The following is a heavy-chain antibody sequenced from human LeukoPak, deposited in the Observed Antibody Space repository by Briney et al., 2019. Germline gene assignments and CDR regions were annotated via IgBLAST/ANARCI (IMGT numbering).Heavy chain of an antibody. CDR3: ATVAHDLYPYYFDY. D-gene: IGHD5/OR15-5a*01. CDR1: GGSFSGYY. J-gene: IGHJ4*02. V-gene: IGHV4-34*01. Sequence: AETLSLTGAVYGGSFSGYYWSWIRQPPGKGLEWIGEINHSGSTNYNPSLKSRVTISVDTSKNQFSLKLSSVTAADTAVYYCATVAHDLYPYYFDYWGQGTLVTVSS. CDR2: INHSGST.